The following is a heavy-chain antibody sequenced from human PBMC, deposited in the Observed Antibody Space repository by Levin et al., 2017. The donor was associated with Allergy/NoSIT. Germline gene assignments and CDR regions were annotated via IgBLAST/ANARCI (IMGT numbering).Heavy chain of an antibody. CDR1: GFTFSSYG. CDR2: IWYDGSNK. J-gene: IGHJ6*03. V-gene: IGHV3-33*01. D-gene: IGHD6-13*01. Sequence: GGSLRLSCAASGFTFSSYGMHWVRQAPGKGLEWVAVIWYDGSNKYYADSVKGRFTISRDNSKNTLYLQMNSLRAEDTAVYYCARVEYSSSWYPNYYYYYMDGWGKGTTVTVSS. CDR3: ARVEYSSSWYPNYYYYYMDG.